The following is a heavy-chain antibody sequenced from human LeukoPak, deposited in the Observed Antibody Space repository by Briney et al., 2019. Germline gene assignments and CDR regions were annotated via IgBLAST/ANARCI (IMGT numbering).Heavy chain of an antibody. D-gene: IGHD3-10*01. CDR2: IYSGGST. Sequence: GGSLRLSCAASGFTVSSNYKSWVRQAPGKGLEWVSVIYSGGSTYYADSVKGRFTISRDNSKNTLYLQMNSLRAEDTAVYYCARESGITTAFDYWGQGTLVTVSS. V-gene: IGHV3-66*02. J-gene: IGHJ4*02. CDR3: ARESGITTAFDY. CDR1: GFTVSSNY.